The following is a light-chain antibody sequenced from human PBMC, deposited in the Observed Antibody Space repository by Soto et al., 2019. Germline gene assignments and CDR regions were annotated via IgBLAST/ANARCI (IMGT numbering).Light chain of an antibody. V-gene: IGKV1-39*01. CDR1: QSIRNY. Sequence: DIQMTQSPSSLSASVGDRVTVTCRASQSIRNYLNWYQQIPGKAPNLLIYAASNLQDGVPSRFNGRGSGTDFILTISSLQPEDFATYYCQQSYRTPYTFGQGTKLEIK. CDR2: AAS. CDR3: QQSYRTPYT. J-gene: IGKJ2*01.